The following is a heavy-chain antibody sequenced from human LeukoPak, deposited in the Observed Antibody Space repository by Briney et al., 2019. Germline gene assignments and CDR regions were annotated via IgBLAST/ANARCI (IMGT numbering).Heavy chain of an antibody. D-gene: IGHD3-22*01. V-gene: IGHV1-58*02. CDR1: GFTFTSSA. CDR3: AAGTFSKYYYDSSGYGLGFDY. J-gene: IGHJ4*02. CDR2: IVVGSGNT. Sequence: ASVKVSCKASGFTFTSSAMQWVRQARGQRLEWIGWIVVGSGNTNYAQKFQERVTITRDMSTSTAYMELSSLRSEDTAVYYCAAGTFSKYYYDSSGYGLGFDYWGQGTLVTVSS.